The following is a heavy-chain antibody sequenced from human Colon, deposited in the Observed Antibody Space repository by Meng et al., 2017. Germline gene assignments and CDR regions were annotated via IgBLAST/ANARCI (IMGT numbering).Heavy chain of an antibody. Sequence: QVRIHAWWAGVFIPWRALFPHCRVLGGSLSCFYCRWIRTPPGTGLEWIGETDQFGTSTYNSSLKGRLTMSVDTSKKQISLTLTSVTAADTAVYYCATGLRHGDWFDPWGPGTLVTVSS. CDR3: ATGLRHGDWFDP. CDR1: GGSLSCFY. V-gene: IGHV4-34*01. J-gene: IGHJ5*02. D-gene: IGHD4-17*01. CDR2: TDQFGTS.